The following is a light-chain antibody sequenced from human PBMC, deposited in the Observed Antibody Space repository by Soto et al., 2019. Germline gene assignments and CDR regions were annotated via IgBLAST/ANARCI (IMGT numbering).Light chain of an antibody. CDR3: QSYDSSLSALWV. CDR1: SSNIGAGYD. Sequence: QSALTQSPSVSGAPGQRVTISCTGSSSNIGAGYDVHWYQQLPGTAPKLLIYGNSNRPSGVPDRFSGSKSGTSASLAITGLQAEDEADYYCQSYDSSLSALWVFGGGTKLTVL. CDR2: GNS. V-gene: IGLV1-40*01. J-gene: IGLJ3*02.